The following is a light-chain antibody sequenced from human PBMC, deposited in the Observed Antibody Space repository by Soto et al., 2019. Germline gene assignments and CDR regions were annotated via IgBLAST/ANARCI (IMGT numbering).Light chain of an antibody. V-gene: IGLV2-11*01. CDR3: CSYAGTYTHYV. Sequence: QSVLTQPRSVSGSPGQSVTISCTGTSSDIGGYNYVSWYQQHPGKAPKLMIYDVSKRPSGVPDRFSGSKSDNTASLTISGLQAEDEADYYCCSYAGTYTHYVFGAGTKVTVL. CDR1: SSDIGGYNY. J-gene: IGLJ1*01. CDR2: DVS.